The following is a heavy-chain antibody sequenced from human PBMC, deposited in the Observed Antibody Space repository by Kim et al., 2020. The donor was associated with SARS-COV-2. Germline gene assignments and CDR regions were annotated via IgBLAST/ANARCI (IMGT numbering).Heavy chain of an antibody. J-gene: IGHJ3*02. CDR2: ISSSGSTI. V-gene: IGHV3-11*01. CDR3: ARAGLDYYDSSGYYWAFDI. Sequence: GGSLRLSCAASGFTFSDYYMSWIRQAPGKGLEWVSYISSSGSTIYYADSVKGRFTISRDNAKNSLYLQMNSLRAEDTAVYYCARAGLDYYDSSGYYWAFDIWGQGTIVTVSS. D-gene: IGHD3-22*01. CDR1: GFTFSDYY.